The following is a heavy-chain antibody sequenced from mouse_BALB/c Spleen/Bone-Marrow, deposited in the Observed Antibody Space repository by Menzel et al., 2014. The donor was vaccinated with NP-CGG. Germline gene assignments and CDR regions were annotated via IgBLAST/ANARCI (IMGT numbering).Heavy chain of an antibody. J-gene: IGHJ4*01. CDR1: GYTFTDYY. Sequence: VQGEESGPELVKPGASVKISCKASGYTFTDYYINWVKQKPGQGLEWIGWIYPGSGSTKYNEKFKGKATLTVDTSSSTAYMQLSSLTSEDTAVYFCANLGRYAMDYWGQGTSVTVSS. V-gene: IGHV1-84*02. D-gene: IGHD3-1*01. CDR2: IYPGSGST. CDR3: ANLGRYAMDY.